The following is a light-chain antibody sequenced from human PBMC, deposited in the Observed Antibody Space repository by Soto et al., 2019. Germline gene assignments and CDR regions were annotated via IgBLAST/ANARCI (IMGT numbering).Light chain of an antibody. CDR2: RNN. CDR3: AAWDDSLRGVF. J-gene: IGLJ2*01. CDR1: LSNIGSNF. Sequence: QSVLTQPPSASGTPGQRVTISCSGSLSNIGSNFIYWYQQLPGSAPKLLINRNNERPSGVPDRFSGSKSGTSASLAIIGFRSEDEADYHCAAWDDSLRGVFFGGGTKVTVL. V-gene: IGLV1-47*01.